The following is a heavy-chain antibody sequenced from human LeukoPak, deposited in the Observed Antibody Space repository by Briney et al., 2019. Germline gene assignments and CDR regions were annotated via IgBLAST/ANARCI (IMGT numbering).Heavy chain of an antibody. V-gene: IGHV3-30*04. CDR1: GFTFSSYA. D-gene: IGHD1-14*01. J-gene: IGHJ4*02. CDR3: ARDSGGSYFSY. CDR2: ISYDGSNK. Sequence: GGSLRLSCAASGFTFSSYAMHWVRQAPGKGLEWVAVISYDGSNKYYAVSVKGRFTISRDNSKNTLYLQMNSLRAEDTAVYYCARDSGGSYFSYWGQGTLVTVSS.